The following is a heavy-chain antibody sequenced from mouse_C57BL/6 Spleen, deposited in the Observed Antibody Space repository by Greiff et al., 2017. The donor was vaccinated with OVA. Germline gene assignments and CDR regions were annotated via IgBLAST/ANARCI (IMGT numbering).Heavy chain of an antibody. Sequence: DVKLQESGPELVKPGASVKIPCKASGYTFTDYNMDWVKQSHGKSLEWIGDINPNNGGTIYNQKFKGKATLTVDKSSSTAYMELRSLPSEDTAVYYCARVETALYAMDYWGQGTSVTVSS. V-gene: IGHV1-18*01. J-gene: IGHJ4*01. CDR2: INPNNGGT. CDR3: ARVETALYAMDY. CDR1: GYTFTDYN. D-gene: IGHD3-2*01.